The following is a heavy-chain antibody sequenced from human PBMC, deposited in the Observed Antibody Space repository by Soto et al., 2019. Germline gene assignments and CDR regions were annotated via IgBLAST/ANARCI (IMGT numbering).Heavy chain of an antibody. CDR2: IIPIFGTA. CDR1: GCTFSSYA. CDR3: ARGVTIFGVVLDAFDI. Sequence: SVKVSCKASGCTFSSYAISWVRQAPGQGLEWMGGIIPIFGTANYAQKLQGRVTMTTDTSTSTAYMELRSLRSDDTAVYYCARGVTIFGVVLDAFDIWGQGTMVTVSS. D-gene: IGHD3-3*01. J-gene: IGHJ3*02. V-gene: IGHV1-69*05.